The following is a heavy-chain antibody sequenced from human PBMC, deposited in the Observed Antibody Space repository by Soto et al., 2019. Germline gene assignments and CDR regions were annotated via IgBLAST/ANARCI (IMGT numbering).Heavy chain of an antibody. V-gene: IGHV3-30-3*01. J-gene: IGHJ4*02. D-gene: IGHD2-15*01. CDR2: ISYDGSNK. CDR3: AREGGVVVGVAAEEGYFDY. CDR1: GFTFSHYA. Sequence: QMQLVDSGGGVVQPGTSLRLSCVASGFTFSHYAMHWVRQAPGKGLERVAVISYDGSNKYYADSVKGRFTISRDNSKNTFFLQMNSLGAEDTSVYYCAREGGVVVGVAAEEGYFDYWGPGTLVTVSS.